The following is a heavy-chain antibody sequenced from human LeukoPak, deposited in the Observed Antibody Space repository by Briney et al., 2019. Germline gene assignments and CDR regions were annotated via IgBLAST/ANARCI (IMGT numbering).Heavy chain of an antibody. V-gene: IGHV1-69*04. CDR2: TIPILGIA. J-gene: IGHJ4*02. CDR3: ARDLRGDYGDY. Sequence: GSSVKVSCKASGGTFSSYAISWVRQAPGQGLEWMGRTIPILGIANYAQKFQGRVTITADKSTSTAYMELSSLRSEDTAVYYCARDLRGDYGDYWGQGTLVTVSS. CDR1: GGTFSSYA.